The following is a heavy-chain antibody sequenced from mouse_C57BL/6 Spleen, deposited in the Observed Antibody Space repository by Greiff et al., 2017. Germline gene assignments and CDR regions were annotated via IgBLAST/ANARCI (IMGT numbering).Heavy chain of an antibody. CDR1: GYTFTSYW. CDR2: INPSSGYT. J-gene: IGHJ3*01. D-gene: IGHD1-1*01. CDR3: ASYYGSSPWFAY. Sequence: VQLQQSGPELVKPGASVKLSCKASGYTFTSYWMHWVKQRPGQGLEWIGYINPSSGYTKYNQKFKDKATLTADKSSSTAYMQLSSLTYEDSAVYYCASYYGSSPWFAYWGQGTLVTVSA. V-gene: IGHV1-7*01.